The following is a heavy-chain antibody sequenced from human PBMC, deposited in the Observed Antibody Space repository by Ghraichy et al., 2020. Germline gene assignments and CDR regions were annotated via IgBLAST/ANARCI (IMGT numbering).Heavy chain of an antibody. CDR2: INTNTGNP. D-gene: IGHD3-22*01. CDR3: ARDLSVYDSSGNDY. Sequence: ALVKVSCKASGYTFTSYAMNWVRQAPGQGLEWMGWINTNTGNPTYAQGFTGRFVFSLDTSVSTAYLQISSLKAEDTAVYYCARDLSVYDSSGNDYWGQGTLVTVSS. V-gene: IGHV7-4-1*02. CDR1: GYTFTSYA. J-gene: IGHJ4*02.